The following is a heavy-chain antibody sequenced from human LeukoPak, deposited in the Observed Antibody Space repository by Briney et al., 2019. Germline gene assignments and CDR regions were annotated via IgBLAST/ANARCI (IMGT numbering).Heavy chain of an antibody. D-gene: IGHD2-15*01. CDR1: GGSISSYY. CDR2: IYYSGST. V-gene: IGHV4-59*08. J-gene: IGHJ5*02. CDR3: ARGSDCSGGSCYGWFDP. Sequence: SETLSLTCSVSGGSISSYYWSWIRQPPGKGLEWIGYIYYSGSTNYNPSLKSRVTISVDTSKNQFSLKLSSVTAADTAVYYCARGSDCSGGSCYGWFDPWGQGTLVTVSS.